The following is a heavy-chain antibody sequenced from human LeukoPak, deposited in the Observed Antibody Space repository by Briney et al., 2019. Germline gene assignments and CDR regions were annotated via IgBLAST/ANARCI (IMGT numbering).Heavy chain of an antibody. CDR2: INAGNGNT. CDR1: GYTFTSYY. V-gene: IGHV1-3*01. J-gene: IGHJ4*02. D-gene: IGHD6-19*01. CDR3: ARDRRGSGGDY. Sequence: GASVKVSCKASGYTFTSYYLHWVRQAPGQRLEWMGWINAGNGNTKYSQKFQGRVTITRDTSASTAYMELSSLRSEDTAVYYCARDRRGSGGDYWGQGTLVTVSS.